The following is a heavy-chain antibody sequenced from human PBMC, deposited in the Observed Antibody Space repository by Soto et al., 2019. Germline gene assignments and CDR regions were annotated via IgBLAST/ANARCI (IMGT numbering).Heavy chain of an antibody. CDR3: ACRSSADFDY. J-gene: IGHJ4*02. CDR2: VYYSGST. D-gene: IGHD2-2*01. CDR1: GGSISNYY. Sequence: SETLSLTCTVSGGSISNYYWSWIRQPPGKGLEWIGYVYYSGSTNYNPSLESRVIISVDTSKNQFSLKINSVTAADTPAYYCACRSSADFDYWGQGALVTVSS. V-gene: IGHV4-59*01.